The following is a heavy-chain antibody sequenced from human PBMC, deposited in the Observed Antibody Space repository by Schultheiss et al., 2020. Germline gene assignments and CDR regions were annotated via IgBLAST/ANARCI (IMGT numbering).Heavy chain of an antibody. Sequence: ASVTVSGKASGYTFTSYDINWVRQATGQGLEWMGWMNPNSGNTGYAQKFQGRVTMTRNTSISTAYMELSSLRSEDTAVYYCAREGLYCSSTSCYLPAEYYYYYGMDVWGKGTTVTVSS. CDR3: AREGLYCSSTSCYLPAEYYYYYGMDV. CDR2: MNPNSGNT. V-gene: IGHV1-8*01. CDR1: GYTFTSYD. J-gene: IGHJ6*04. D-gene: IGHD2-2*01.